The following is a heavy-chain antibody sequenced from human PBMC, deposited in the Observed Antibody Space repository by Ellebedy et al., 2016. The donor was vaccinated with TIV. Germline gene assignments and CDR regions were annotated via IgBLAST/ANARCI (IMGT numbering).Heavy chain of an antibody. D-gene: IGHD6-19*01. Sequence: MPSETLSLTCAAYGGSFSGHYWSWHRQRPGKGLEWVGSIYYSGSPNYKPSLKSRVTISVATSKNQFSLKLSSVNAADTAVYYCARVIAVAGMSAFDIWGQGTMATVSS. CDR3: ARVIAVAGMSAFDI. J-gene: IGHJ3*02. V-gene: IGHV4-59*11. CDR2: IYYSGSP. CDR1: GGSFSGHY.